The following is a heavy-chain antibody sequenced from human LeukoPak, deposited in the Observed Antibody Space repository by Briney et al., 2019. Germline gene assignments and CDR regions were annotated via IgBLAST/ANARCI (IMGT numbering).Heavy chain of an antibody. D-gene: IGHD6-19*01. J-gene: IGHJ6*02. V-gene: IGHV4-4*07. CDR1: GGSICSYY. Sequence: PSETLSLTCTVSGGSICSYYWSWIRQPAGKGLEWIGRIYTSGSTNYNPSLKSRVTMSVDTSKNQFSLKLSSVTAADTAVYYCARARLVQMNYYGMDVWGQGTTVTVSS. CDR3: ARARLVQMNYYGMDV. CDR2: IYTSGST.